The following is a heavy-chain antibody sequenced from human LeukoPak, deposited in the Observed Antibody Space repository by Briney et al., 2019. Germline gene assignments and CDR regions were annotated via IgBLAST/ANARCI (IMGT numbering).Heavy chain of an antibody. V-gene: IGHV4-59*08. CDR1: GGSISSYY. J-gene: IGHJ4*02. D-gene: IGHD1-26*01. Sequence: SETLSLTCTVSGGSISSYYWSWIRQPPGKGLEWIGYIYYSGSTNYNPTLKSRVTISVDTSKNQFSLKLSSVTAADTAVYYCARGGLKGATPDWGQGTLVTVSS. CDR2: IYYSGST. CDR3: ARGGLKGATPD.